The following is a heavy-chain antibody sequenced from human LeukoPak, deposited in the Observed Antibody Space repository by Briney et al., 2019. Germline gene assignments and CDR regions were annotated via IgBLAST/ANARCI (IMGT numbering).Heavy chain of an antibody. CDR2: IYYSGAT. J-gene: IGHJ4*02. CDR3: ARVRHSSGWSDFDY. Sequence: SETLSLTCTVSGGSISNYYWTWIRQPPGKGLEWIGYIYYSGATNHNPSLKSRVTISVDTSKNQFSLKLSSVTAADTAVYYCARVRHSSGWSDFDYWGQGTLVTVSS. CDR1: GGSISNYY. V-gene: IGHV4-59*01. D-gene: IGHD6-19*01.